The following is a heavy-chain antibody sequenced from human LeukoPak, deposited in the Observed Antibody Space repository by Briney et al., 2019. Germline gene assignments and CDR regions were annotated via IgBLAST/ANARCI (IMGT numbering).Heavy chain of an antibody. CDR1: GFTFSDYY. J-gene: IGHJ4*02. Sequence: PGGSLRLSCAASGFTFSDYYMSWIRQAPGKGLEWVSYISSSGSTIYYADSVKGRFTISRDNAKNSLYLQMNSLRAEDTAVYYCASSSLYYYTFDYWGQGTLVTVSS. V-gene: IGHV3-11*01. CDR2: ISSSGSTI. D-gene: IGHD3-10*01. CDR3: ASSSLYYYTFDY.